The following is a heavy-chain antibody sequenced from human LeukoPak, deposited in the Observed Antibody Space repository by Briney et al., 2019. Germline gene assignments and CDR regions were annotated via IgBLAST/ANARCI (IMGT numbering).Heavy chain of an antibody. V-gene: IGHV3-7*01. J-gene: IGHJ4*02. D-gene: IGHD3-10*01. CDR2: VNRDGSET. Sequence: PGGSLRLSCAASGFTLSNHWMTWVRQVPGRGPEWVANVNRDGSETYYLDSVKGRFTISRDNSKNTLYLQMNSLRAEDTAVYYCARGPHKAITMVRGVIGYWGQGTLVTVSS. CDR3: ARGPHKAITMVRGVIGY. CDR1: GFTLSNHW.